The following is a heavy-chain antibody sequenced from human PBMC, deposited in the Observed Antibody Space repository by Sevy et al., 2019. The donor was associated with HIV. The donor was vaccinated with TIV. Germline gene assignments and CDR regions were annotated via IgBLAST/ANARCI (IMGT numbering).Heavy chain of an antibody. V-gene: IGHV4-59*01. D-gene: IGHD6-13*01. CDR1: GGSISNYY. CDR3: ARERQLVLDY. Sequence: SETLSLTCTVSGGSISNYYWSWIRQPPGKGLEWIGYIYYSGSTNYNPSLKSRVTISVGTSKNQFSLKLSSVTAADTAVYYCARERQLVLDYWGQGTLVTVSS. J-gene: IGHJ4*02. CDR2: IYYSGST.